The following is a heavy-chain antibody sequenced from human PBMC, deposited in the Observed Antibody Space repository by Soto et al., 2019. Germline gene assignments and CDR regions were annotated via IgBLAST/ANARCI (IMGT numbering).Heavy chain of an antibody. D-gene: IGHD6-6*01. CDR1: GYTFTSYD. CDR3: ARAHQIRIAAPMY. V-gene: IGHV1-69*01. CDR2: IIPIFGTA. Sequence: QVQLVQSGAEVKKPGASVKVSCKASGYTFTSYDISWVRQAPGQGLEWMGGIIPIFGTANYAQKFQGRVTITADESTSTAYMELSSLRSEDTAVYYCARAHQIRIAAPMYWGQGTLVTVSS. J-gene: IGHJ4*02.